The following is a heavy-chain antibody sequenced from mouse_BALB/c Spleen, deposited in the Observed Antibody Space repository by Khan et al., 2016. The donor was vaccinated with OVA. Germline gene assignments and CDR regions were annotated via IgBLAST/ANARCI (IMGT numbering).Heavy chain of an antibody. CDR1: GYSITSGYA. D-gene: IGHD1-1*01. Sequence: EVQLQESGPGLVKPSQSLSLTCTVTGYSITSGYAWNWIRQFPGNKLEWMGYISYSGVTSYTPSLKSRISITRDTSKNQFFLQLTSVTTEDTATYYCARGNYYGYYFAYWGQGTTLTVSS. V-gene: IGHV3-2*02. CDR2: ISYSGVT. J-gene: IGHJ2*01. CDR3: ARGNYYGYYFAY.